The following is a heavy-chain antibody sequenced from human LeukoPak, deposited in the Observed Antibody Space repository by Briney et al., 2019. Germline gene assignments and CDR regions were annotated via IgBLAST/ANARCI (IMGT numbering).Heavy chain of an antibody. J-gene: IGHJ4*02. CDR2: IRYDGSNK. Sequence: GGSLRLSCAASGFTFSNYDMHWVRQAPGKGLEGVAFIRYDGSNKYYPDSVKGRFTISRDNSKNTLYLQMNSLRGEDTAVYYCARPTAGFDYWGQGALVTVSS. CDR1: GFTFSNYD. V-gene: IGHV3-30*02. CDR3: ARPTAGFDY. D-gene: IGHD4-11*01.